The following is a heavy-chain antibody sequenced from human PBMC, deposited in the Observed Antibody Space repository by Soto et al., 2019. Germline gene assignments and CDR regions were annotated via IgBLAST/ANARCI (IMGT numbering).Heavy chain of an antibody. D-gene: IGHD6-19*01. CDR2: XXTXXGXX. Sequence: ASVKVSCKASGYTFTHYAMHLVRQAPGQRVEWXGWXXTXXGXXXXXQXXXGRVTITTDTSASTAYTELSSLRSEDTAVYYCARDGAVAGDTNFDYWGQGTLVTASS. CDR3: ARDGAVAGDTNFDY. V-gene: IGHV1-3*04. CDR1: GYTFTHYA. J-gene: IGHJ4*02.